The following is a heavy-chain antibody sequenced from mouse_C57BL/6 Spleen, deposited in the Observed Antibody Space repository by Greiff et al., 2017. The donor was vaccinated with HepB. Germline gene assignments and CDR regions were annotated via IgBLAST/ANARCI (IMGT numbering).Heavy chain of an antibody. V-gene: IGHV1-42*01. CDR3: ARWEGVLPFDY. Sequence: EVQLQQSGPELVKPGASVKISCKASGYSFTGYYMNWVKQSPEKSLEWIGEINPSTGGTTYNQKFKAKATLTVDKSSSTAYMQLKSLTSEDSAVYYCARWEGVLPFDYWGQGTTLTVSS. CDR1: GYSFTGYY. J-gene: IGHJ2*01. D-gene: IGHD5-1*01. CDR2: INPSTGGT.